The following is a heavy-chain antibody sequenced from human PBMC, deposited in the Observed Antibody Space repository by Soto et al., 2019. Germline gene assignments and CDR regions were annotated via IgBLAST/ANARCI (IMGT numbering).Heavy chain of an antibody. D-gene: IGHD3-10*01. V-gene: IGHV4-59*01. CDR3: ERPYGSAFDI. J-gene: IGHJ3*02. Sequence: QVQLQESGPGLVKPSETLSLTCTVSGGSISSYYWSWIRQPPGTALEWIGYIYYSGSPNYNPSLKSRVTISVDTSKTLFSLMLSSVTAAETAVYYCERPYGSAFDIWGQGTMVTVSS. CDR1: GGSISSYY. CDR2: IYYSGSP.